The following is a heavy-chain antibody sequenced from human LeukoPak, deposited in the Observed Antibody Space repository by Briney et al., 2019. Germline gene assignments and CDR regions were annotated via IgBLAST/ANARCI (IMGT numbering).Heavy chain of an antibody. CDR1: GYTFTSYD. D-gene: IGHD3-22*01. Sequence: ASVKVSCKASGYTFTSYDINWVRQATGQGLEWMGWMNPNSGNTGYAQKFQGRVTITKNTSITTAYMELSSLRSEDTAVYYCARGYYGSSDYYTHDYWGQGTLVTVSS. V-gene: IGHV1-8*03. CDR3: ARGYYGSSDYYTHDY. CDR2: MNPNSGNT. J-gene: IGHJ4*02.